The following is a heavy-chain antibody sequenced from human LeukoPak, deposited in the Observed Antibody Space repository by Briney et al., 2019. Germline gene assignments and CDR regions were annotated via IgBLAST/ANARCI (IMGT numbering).Heavy chain of an antibody. V-gene: IGHV4-39*07. D-gene: IGHD6-19*01. CDR3: ARDRGGAVAGTGDYYYYMDV. CDR1: GGSISSSNYY. Sequence: SETLSLTCTVSGGSISSSNYYWGWIRQPPGKGLEWIGSINYSGRTYYNPSLKSRVTISVDTSKNQFSLKLSSVTAADTAVYYCARDRGGAVAGTGDYYYYMDVWGKGTTVTISS. J-gene: IGHJ6*03. CDR2: INYSGRT.